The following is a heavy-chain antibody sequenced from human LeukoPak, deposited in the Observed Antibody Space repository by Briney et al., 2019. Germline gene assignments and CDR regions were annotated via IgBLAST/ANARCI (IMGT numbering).Heavy chain of an antibody. Sequence: SVKVSCKPSGGTFSSYGVSWVRQAPGQGLEWMGGIIPIFRSTNYAQRSRGRVTITTDESTSTVYMELSSLRSEDTAVYYCARSQRAGYNVYYFDSWGQGTLVTVSS. D-gene: IGHD5-24*01. J-gene: IGHJ4*02. V-gene: IGHV1-69*05. CDR3: ARSQRAGYNVYYFDS. CDR1: GGTFSSYG. CDR2: IIPIFRST.